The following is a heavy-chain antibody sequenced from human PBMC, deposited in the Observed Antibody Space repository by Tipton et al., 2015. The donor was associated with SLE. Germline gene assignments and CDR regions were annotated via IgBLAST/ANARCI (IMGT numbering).Heavy chain of an antibody. CDR3: ARDMITGGEFDY. Sequence: QVQLGQSGAEVKKPGASVTVSCKASGYTLTAYYVHWVRQAPGQGLEWMGRINPNSGGTNFAQKFQGRVTMTRDTSINTVYMEVSSLTSDDTALYYCARDMITGGEFDYWGQGTLVTVSS. V-gene: IGHV1-2*06. J-gene: IGHJ4*02. D-gene: IGHD3-16*01. CDR2: INPNSGGT. CDR1: GYTLTAYY.